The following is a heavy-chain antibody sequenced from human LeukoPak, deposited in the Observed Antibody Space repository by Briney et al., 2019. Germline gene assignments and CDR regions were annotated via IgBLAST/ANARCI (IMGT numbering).Heavy chain of an antibody. V-gene: IGHV3-21*01. Sequence: GGSLRLSCAASGFTFSSYSKNWVRQAPGKGLEWVSSISSSSSYIYYADSVKGRFTISRDNAKNSLYLQMNSQRAEDTAVYYCARDTESPGIAVAGTHYWGQGTLVTVSS. D-gene: IGHD6-19*01. CDR2: ISSSSSYI. J-gene: IGHJ4*02. CDR1: GFTFSSYS. CDR3: ARDTESPGIAVAGTHY.